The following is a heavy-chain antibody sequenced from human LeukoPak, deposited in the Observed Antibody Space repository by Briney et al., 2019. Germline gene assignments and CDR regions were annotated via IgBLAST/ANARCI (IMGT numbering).Heavy chain of an antibody. V-gene: IGHV4-61*02. CDR2: IYTSGST. CDR1: GGSISSGSYY. J-gene: IGHJ5*02. CDR3: ARASGLRFLEPGEFDP. D-gene: IGHD3-3*01. Sequence: SQTPSLTCTVSGGSISSGSYYWSWIRQPAGKGLEWIGRIYTSGSTNYNPSLKSRVTISVDTSKNQFSLKLSSVTAADTAVYYCARASGLRFLEPGEFDPWGQGTLVTVSS.